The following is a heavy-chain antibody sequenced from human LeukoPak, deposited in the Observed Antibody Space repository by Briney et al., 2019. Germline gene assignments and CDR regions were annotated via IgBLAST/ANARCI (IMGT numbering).Heavy chain of an antibody. Sequence: SVKVSCKASGGTFSSYAISWVRQAPGQGLDWMEGIIPIFGTANYAQKFQGRVTITAGASTSTAYMELSSLRSEDTAVYYCAFGAGGLQKWFLRIDYWGQGTLVTVSS. CDR3: AFGAGGLQKWFLRIDY. J-gene: IGHJ4*02. CDR2: IIPIFGTA. D-gene: IGHD3-22*01. V-gene: IGHV1-69*13. CDR1: GGTFSSYA.